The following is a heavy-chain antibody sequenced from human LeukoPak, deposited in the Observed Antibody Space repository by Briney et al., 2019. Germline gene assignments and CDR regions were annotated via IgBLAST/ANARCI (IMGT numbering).Heavy chain of an antibody. D-gene: IGHD3-22*01. Sequence: PGGSLRLSCAVSGVTFNEYYMNWIRQAPGKGLEWISYITSSGSAMYYADSVKGRFTISRDNAKNSLYLHMNSLRAGDTAVYYCATWRRYYDFDYWGQGTLVTVSS. V-gene: IGHV3-11*01. CDR3: ATWRRYYDFDY. J-gene: IGHJ4*02. CDR1: GVTFNEYY. CDR2: ITSSGSAM.